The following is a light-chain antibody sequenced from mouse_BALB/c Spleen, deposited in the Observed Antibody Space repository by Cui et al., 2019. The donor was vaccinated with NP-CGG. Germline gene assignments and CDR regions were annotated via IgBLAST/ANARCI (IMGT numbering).Light chain of an antibody. J-gene: IGLJ1*01. CDR3: ALWYSNHWV. Sequence: QAVVTQESALTTSPGETVTLTCRSSTEAVTTSNYANWVQEKPDHLFTGLIGVINNRAPGVPARFSGSLIGDKAALTITGAQTEDEAIYFCALWYSNHWVFGGGTKLTVL. CDR2: VIN. V-gene: IGLV1*01. CDR1: TEAVTTSNY.